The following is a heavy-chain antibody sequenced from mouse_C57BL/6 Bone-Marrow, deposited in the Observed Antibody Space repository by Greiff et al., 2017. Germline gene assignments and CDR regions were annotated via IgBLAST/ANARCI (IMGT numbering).Heavy chain of an antibody. CDR2: ISSGGSYT. V-gene: IGHV5-6*01. CDR1: GFTFSSYG. D-gene: IGHD4-1*01. Sequence: EVHLVESGGDLVKPGGSLKLSCAASGFTFSSYGMSWVRQTPDKRLEWVATISSGGSYTYYPDSVKGRFPISRDNAKNTLYLQMSSLKYEDTARYYCARQLGRDYYAMDYWGEGAAVTVSS. CDR3: ARQLGRDYYAMDY. J-gene: IGHJ4*01.